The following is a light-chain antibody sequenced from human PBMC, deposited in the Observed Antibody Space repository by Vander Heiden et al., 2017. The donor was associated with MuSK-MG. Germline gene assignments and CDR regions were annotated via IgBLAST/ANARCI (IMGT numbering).Light chain of an antibody. Sequence: DIQMTQSPSSLSASVGDRVTITCRASQAIGDNIAWFQQKPGKPPKSLIYAVSSFQSGVPSKFSGSGSGTDFTLTISSLQPEDFATYYCQQDHSLPQTFGQGTKLDVK. V-gene: IGKV1-16*02. CDR1: QAIGDN. CDR3: QQDHSLPQT. CDR2: AVS. J-gene: IGKJ2*01.